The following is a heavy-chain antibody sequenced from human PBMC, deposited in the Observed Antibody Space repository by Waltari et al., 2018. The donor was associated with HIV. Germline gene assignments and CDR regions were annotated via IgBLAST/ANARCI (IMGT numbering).Heavy chain of an antibody. V-gene: IGHV4-39*01. Sequence: QLQLQESGPGLVKPSATLSLTCTVSGGSISSSSYYWGWLRQPPGKGLEWIGSIYYSGSTYYNPSLKSRVTISVDTSKNQFSLKLSSVTAADTAVYYCARHRPRVCSGGSCYSSDYWGQGTLVTVSS. D-gene: IGHD2-15*01. CDR1: GGSISSSSYY. CDR3: ARHRPRVCSGGSCYSSDY. CDR2: IYYSGST. J-gene: IGHJ4*02.